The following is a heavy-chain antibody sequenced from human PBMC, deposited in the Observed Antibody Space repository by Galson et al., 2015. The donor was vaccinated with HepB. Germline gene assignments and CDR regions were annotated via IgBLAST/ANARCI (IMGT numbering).Heavy chain of an antibody. CDR2: IYYSGST. CDR3: ARVGVGAYFDY. Sequence: TLSLTCTVSGGSISSYYWSWIRQPPGKGLEWIGYIYYSGSTNYNPSLKSRVTISVDTSKNQFSLKLSSVTAADTAVYYCARVGVGAYFDYWGQGTLVTVSS. J-gene: IGHJ4*02. D-gene: IGHD1-26*01. CDR1: GGSISSYY. V-gene: IGHV4-59*01.